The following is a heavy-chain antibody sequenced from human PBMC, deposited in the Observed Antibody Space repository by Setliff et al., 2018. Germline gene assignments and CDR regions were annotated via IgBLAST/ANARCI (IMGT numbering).Heavy chain of an antibody. CDR3: AKEPAVSLTEAVRRTYYDYAMDA. CDR2: INAGNGHT. J-gene: IGHJ6*02. D-gene: IGHD3-9*01. CDR1: GYTFSNYL. Sequence: ASVKVSCKASGYTFSNYLLHWVRQAPGQSPEWVGWINAGNGHTKYSQRFQDRITITSETSATTVYMELRSLRSEDTAIYCCAKEPAVSLTEAVRRTYYDYAMDAWGQGTTVTVSS. V-gene: IGHV1-3*01.